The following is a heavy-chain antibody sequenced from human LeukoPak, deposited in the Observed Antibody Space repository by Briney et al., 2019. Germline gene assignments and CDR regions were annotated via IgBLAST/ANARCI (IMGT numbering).Heavy chain of an antibody. D-gene: IGHD3-22*01. CDR3: ASLLFHYDSSGYYPEPYMDV. J-gene: IGHJ6*03. CDR1: GGSISSGSYY. CDR2: IYTSGST. Sequence: SETLSLTCTDSGGSISSGSYYWSWIRQPAGKGLEWIGRIYTSGSTNYNPSLKSRVTISVDTSKNQFSLKLSSVTAADTAVYYCASLLFHYDSSGYYPEPYMDVWGKGTTVTISS. V-gene: IGHV4-61*02.